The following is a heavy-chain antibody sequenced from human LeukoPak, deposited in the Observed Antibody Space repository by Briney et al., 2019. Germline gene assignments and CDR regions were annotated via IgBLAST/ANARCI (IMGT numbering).Heavy chain of an antibody. V-gene: IGHV3-33*04. CDR3: VRANGGNFFDY. CDR1: GFTFSSCG. CDR2: IWYDGTKK. Sequence: PGRSLRLSCAASGFTFSSCGMHWVRQVPGKGLVWVAVIWYDGTKKFYVDSVEGRFTISRDISKNTLYLQMNSLRAEDTALYYCVRANGGNFFDYWGQGALVTVSS. D-gene: IGHD4-23*01. J-gene: IGHJ4*02.